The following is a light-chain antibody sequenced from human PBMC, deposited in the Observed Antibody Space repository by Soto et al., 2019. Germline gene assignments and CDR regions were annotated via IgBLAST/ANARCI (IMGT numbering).Light chain of an antibody. Sequence: DIQMTQSPSSVSASVGDRVTITCRASQGISSWLAWYQKKPGKAPNLLIYAASSLQSGVPSRFSGSESGTDFTLTISILQPEDCAIYFCQQANSFPITCGQGTRLEIK. V-gene: IGKV1-12*01. CDR2: AAS. CDR1: QGISSW. CDR3: QQANSFPIT. J-gene: IGKJ5*01.